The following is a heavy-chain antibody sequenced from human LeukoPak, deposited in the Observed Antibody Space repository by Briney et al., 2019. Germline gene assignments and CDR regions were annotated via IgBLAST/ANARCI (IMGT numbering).Heavy chain of an antibody. CDR3: TKQGGFTLHFFDS. CDR2: ISERGDTI. J-gene: IGHJ4*02. V-gene: IGHV3-11*01. Sequence: GGSLRLSCAASGFTFSDFDMSWVRQAPGKGLEWISYISERGDTIYYADSVKGRFTISRDDAKNSLYLQMNSLRAEDTAVYYCTKQGGFTLHFFDSWGQGTLVTVSS. D-gene: IGHD2-15*01. CDR1: GFTFSDFD.